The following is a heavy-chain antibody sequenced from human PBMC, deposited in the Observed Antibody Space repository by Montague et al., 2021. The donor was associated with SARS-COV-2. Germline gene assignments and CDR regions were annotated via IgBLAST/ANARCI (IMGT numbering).Heavy chain of an antibody. D-gene: IGHD3-16*01. CDR1: GFTFSRNS. CDR2: ISSDTLHT. CDR3: ARGGEIDVWAPFGH. V-gene: IGHV3-21*01. J-gene: IGHJ4*02. Sequence: LRLSWATSGFTFSRNSMNWVRQAPGKGLEWVSTISSDTLHTFYAESVKGRFTISRDNAKNELYLQMNSLRAEDMAVYYCARGGEIDVWAPFGHWGQGTLVTVSS.